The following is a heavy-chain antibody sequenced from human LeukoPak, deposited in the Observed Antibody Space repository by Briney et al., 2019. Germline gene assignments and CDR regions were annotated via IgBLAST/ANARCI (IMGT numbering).Heavy chain of an antibody. CDR3: ARFDYWSGFYPLDH. D-gene: IGHD3-3*01. CDR2: IRYDASNE. CDR1: GFAFSLYG. J-gene: IGHJ4*02. V-gene: IGHV3-30*02. Sequence: GGSLRLSCAASGFAFSLYGMQWVRQAPGKGLQWVAFIRYDASNEYYVDSVKGRFTISRDNSENTLYLQMNSLRTEDTAVYYCARFDYWSGFYPLDHWGQGTLVTVSS.